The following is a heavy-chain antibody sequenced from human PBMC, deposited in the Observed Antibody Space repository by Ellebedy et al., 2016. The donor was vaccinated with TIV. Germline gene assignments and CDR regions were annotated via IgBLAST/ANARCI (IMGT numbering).Heavy chain of an antibody. J-gene: IGHJ4*02. CDR1: GFTFSSYW. Sequence: GGSLRLSCAASGFTFSSYWMSWVRQAPGKRPEWVANIKQDGGDKYYLDSVKGRFTISRDNAENSLDLQMNSLGDEDTAVYYCARDQWLGRAYYFDYWGQGTLLTVSS. CDR3: ARDQWLGRAYYFDY. D-gene: IGHD6-19*01. V-gene: IGHV3-7*01. CDR2: IKQDGGDK.